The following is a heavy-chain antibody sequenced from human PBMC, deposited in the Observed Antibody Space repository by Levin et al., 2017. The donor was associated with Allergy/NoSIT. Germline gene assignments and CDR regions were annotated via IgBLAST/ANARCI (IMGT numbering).Heavy chain of an antibody. J-gene: IGHJ4*02. V-gene: IGHV1-2*02. CDR3: ARGRGTPNGYYYDSSGYYLLEIDY. CDR1: GYTFTGYY. CDR2: INPNSGGT. Sequence: ASVKVSCKASGYTFTGYYMHWVRQAPGQGLEWMGWINPNSGGTNYAQKFQGRVTMTRDTSISTAYMELSRLRSDDTAVYYCARGRGTPNGYYYDSSGYYLLEIDYWGQGTLVTVSS. D-gene: IGHD3-22*01.